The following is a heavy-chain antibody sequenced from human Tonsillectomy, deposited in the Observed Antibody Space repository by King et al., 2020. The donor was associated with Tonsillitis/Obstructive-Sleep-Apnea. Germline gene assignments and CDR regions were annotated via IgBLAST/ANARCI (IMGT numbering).Heavy chain of an antibody. CDR2: IKQDGSEK. CDR3: ARAVGGYCSSTSCYGYFDY. CDR1: GFTFSSYW. Sequence: VQLVESGGGLVQPGGSLRLSCAASGFTFSSYWMSWVRQAPGKGLEWVANIKQDGSEKYYVDSVKGRFTISRDNAKNSLYLQMNSPRAEDTAVYYCARAVGGYCSSTSCYGYFDYWGQGTPVTVSS. D-gene: IGHD2-2*01. J-gene: IGHJ4*02. V-gene: IGHV3-7*01.